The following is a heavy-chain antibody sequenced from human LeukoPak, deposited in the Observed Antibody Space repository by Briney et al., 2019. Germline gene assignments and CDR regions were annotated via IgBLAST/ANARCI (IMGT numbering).Heavy chain of an antibody. J-gene: IGHJ4*02. CDR2: IIPSLDVA. V-gene: IGHV1-69*04. D-gene: IGHD2-15*01. CDR1: RDTFIPYT. Sequence: SVKASCKPSRDTFIPYTVSWVRQAAGHGLEWMGEIIPSLDVANYAQKFHARVTLSVDRDTATTYMEVTSLRSEDTAIYYCAKDHCSPGTCLGGHWGQGTLVTVSS. CDR3: AKDHCSPGTCLGGH.